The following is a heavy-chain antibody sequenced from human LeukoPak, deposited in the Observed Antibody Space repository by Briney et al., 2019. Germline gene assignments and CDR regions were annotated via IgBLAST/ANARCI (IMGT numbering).Heavy chain of an antibody. Sequence: SQTLSLTCAISGDSFSSNSAAWNWIRQSPSRGLEWMGRTYYRSKWYNDYAVSVESRITINPDTSKSQFSLQLNSVTPEDTAVYYCAKGALLAFDIWGQGTRVTVSS. CDR2: TYYRSKWYN. V-gene: IGHV6-1*01. CDR1: GDSFSSNSAA. D-gene: IGHD2-15*01. J-gene: IGHJ3*02. CDR3: AKGALLAFDI.